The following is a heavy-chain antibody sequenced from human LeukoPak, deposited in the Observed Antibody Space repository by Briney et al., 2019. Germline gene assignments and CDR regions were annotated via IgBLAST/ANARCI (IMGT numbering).Heavy chain of an antibody. D-gene: IGHD3-10*01. CDR3: ARVGSGSYYNLFDY. V-gene: IGHV3-30-3*01. J-gene: IGHJ4*02. Sequence: PGRSLRLSCAASGFTFSSYAMHWVRQAPGKGLEWVAVISYDGSNKYYADSVKGRFTISRDNSKNTLYLQMNSLRAEDTAVYYCARVGSGSYYNLFDYWGQGTLVTVSS. CDR2: ISYDGSNK. CDR1: GFTFSSYA.